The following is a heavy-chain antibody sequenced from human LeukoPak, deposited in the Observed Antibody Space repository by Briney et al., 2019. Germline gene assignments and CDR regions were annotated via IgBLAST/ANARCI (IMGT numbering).Heavy chain of an antibody. Sequence: GRSLRLSCAAPGITFDDYGMHWVRQAPGKGLEWVSGISWNSGSIGYADSVKGRFTISRDNAKNSLYLQMNSLRAEDTALYYCAKDIGRIVGAPSGMDVWGQGTTVTVSS. J-gene: IGHJ6*02. D-gene: IGHD1-26*01. CDR1: GITFDDYG. CDR3: AKDIGRIVGAPSGMDV. CDR2: ISWNSGSI. V-gene: IGHV3-9*01.